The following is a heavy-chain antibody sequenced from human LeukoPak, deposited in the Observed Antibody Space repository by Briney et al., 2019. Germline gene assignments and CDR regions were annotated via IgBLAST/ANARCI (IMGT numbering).Heavy chain of an antibody. CDR3: ARGGTVAENWFNP. Sequence: VASVKVPCKAVGYTFTNYGISWVRQAPGQGLEWMGWISPYSGNTNYAQRLQGRVTMTTDTSTSTAYMELRSLRSDDTAVYYCARGGTVAENWFNPWGQGTLVTVSS. D-gene: IGHD4-11*01. CDR2: ISPYSGNT. CDR1: GYTFTNYG. V-gene: IGHV1-18*01. J-gene: IGHJ5*02.